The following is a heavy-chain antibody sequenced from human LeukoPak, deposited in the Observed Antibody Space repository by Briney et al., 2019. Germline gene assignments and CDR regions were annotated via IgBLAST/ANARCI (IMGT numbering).Heavy chain of an antibody. CDR1: GFTFSSYA. V-gene: IGHV3-23*01. CDR3: AKADVEYYSGSGSHFFDC. D-gene: IGHD3-10*01. CDR2: TSGGGDRT. Sequence: AGGSLRLSCAASGFTFSSYAMSWVRQAPGKGLEWVSGTSGGGDRTFYADSVKGRFTISRDNSKNTLYLLMNSLRAEDTAVYYCAKADVEYYSGSGSHFFDCWGQGTLVTVSS. J-gene: IGHJ4*02.